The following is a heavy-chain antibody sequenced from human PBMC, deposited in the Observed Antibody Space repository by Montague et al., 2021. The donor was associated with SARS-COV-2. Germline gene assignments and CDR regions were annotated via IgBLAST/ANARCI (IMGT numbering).Heavy chain of an antibody. J-gene: IGHJ3*02. CDR3: ARIWGATRGDAFDI. CDR2: IDWDDDK. D-gene: IGHD1-26*01. Sequence: VKPTQTLTLTCTFSGFSLSTSGMCVSWIRQPPGKALEWLALIDWDDDKYYSTSRKTRLTISKDTPKNQVVLTMTNMDPVDTATYYCARIWGATRGDAFDIWGQGTMVTVSS. V-gene: IGHV2-70*01. CDR1: GFSLSTSGMC.